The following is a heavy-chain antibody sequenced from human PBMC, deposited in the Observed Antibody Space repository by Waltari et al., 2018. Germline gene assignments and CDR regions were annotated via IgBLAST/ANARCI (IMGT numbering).Heavy chain of an antibody. CDR2: INPNSGGT. CDR3: AAVDPSDYYRDY. CDR1: GYTFTGYY. V-gene: IGHV1-2*06. J-gene: IGHJ4*02. Sequence: QVQLVQSGAGVKKPGASVNVSCKASGYTFTGYYLHWVRKAPGQGLEWLGRINPNSGGTNYAQMFQGMVTMAKDTSISTSYMQLSRLRSDETALYYGAAVDPSDYYRDYWGQGTLVTVSS. D-gene: IGHD6-19*01.